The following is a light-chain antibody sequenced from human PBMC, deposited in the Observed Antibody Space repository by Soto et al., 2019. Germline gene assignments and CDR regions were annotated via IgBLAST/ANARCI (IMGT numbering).Light chain of an antibody. V-gene: IGLV2-14*01. CDR2: DVS. CDR3: PYYTTSSTYV. Sequence: QSVLTQPASVSGSPGQSIAISCTGTSSDVGGYSYVSWYQQQPGKAPKLVISDVSNRPSGVSDRFSGSKSGNTASLTISGLQTEHEVDYSCPYYTTSSTYVFGTSTKVTVL. J-gene: IGLJ1*01. CDR1: SSDVGGYSY.